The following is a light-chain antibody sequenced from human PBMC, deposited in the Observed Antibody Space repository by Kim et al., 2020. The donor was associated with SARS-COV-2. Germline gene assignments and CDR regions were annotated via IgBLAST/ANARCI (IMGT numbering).Light chain of an antibody. Sequence: DVQMTQSPSSLSASIGDRVTITCRASHDFGGYLTWFQQKPGKAPKSLIYDATKLQRGVPSRFSGSGSGTDFTFTISSLQPEDTATYDCQQYDYYLCTFGRGTKVDIK. J-gene: IGKJ1*01. V-gene: IGKV1-16*01. CDR3: QQYDYYLCT. CDR1: HDFGGY. CDR2: DAT.